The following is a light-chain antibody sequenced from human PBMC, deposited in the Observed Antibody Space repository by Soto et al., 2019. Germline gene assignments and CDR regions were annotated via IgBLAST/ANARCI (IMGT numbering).Light chain of an antibody. J-gene: IGLJ1*01. Sequence: QSALTQPASVSGSPGQSVTISCTGTSSDVGAYKYVSWYQQHPGKAPKLMSYEVSNRPSGVSNRFSGSKSGNTASLTISGLQADDEADYYCNSYAGDIIRFVFGTGTKVP. CDR3: NSYAGDIIRFV. CDR2: EVS. CDR1: SSDVGAYKY. V-gene: IGLV2-14*01.